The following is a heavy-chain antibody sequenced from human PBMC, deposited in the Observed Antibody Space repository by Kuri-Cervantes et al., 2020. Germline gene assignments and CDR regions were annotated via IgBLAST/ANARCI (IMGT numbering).Heavy chain of an antibody. CDR2: IHYSGNT. CDR1: GGSISGYY. Sequence: GSLRLSCTVSGGSISGYYWIWIRQPPGKGLEWIGLIHYSGNTNYNPSLKSQVTISVDTSKNQFSLNLSSVTAADTAVYYCARPNKPIVVVPAARPSAEYFQHWGQGTLVTVSS. V-gene: IGHV4-59*12. J-gene: IGHJ1*01. CDR3: ARPNKPIVVVPAARPSAEYFQH. D-gene: IGHD2-2*02.